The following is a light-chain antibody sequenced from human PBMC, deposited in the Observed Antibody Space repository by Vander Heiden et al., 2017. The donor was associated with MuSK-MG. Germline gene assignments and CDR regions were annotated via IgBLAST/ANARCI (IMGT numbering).Light chain of an antibody. CDR2: GTS. Sequence: EIVLTQSPGTLSLSAGERATLSCRASQSVSSSYLAWYQQKPGQAPRLLIYGTSSGTTGITDFTLTISRLEPEDFAVYYCQQYGSSPGTFGQGTKVEIK. V-gene: IGKV3-20*01. CDR1: QSVSSSY. J-gene: IGKJ1*01. CDR3: QQYGSSPGT.